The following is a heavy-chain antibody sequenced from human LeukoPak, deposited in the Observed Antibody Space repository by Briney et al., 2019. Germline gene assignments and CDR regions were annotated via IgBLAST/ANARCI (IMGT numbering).Heavy chain of an antibody. CDR1: GFTFDDYA. J-gene: IGHJ4*02. CDR3: AKESYDILTGPTFDY. V-gene: IGHV3-43*02. Sequence: PGGSLRLSCAASGFTFDDYAMHWVRQAPGKGLEWASLISGDGGSTYYADSVKGRFTISRDNSKNSLYLQMNSLRTEDTALYYCAKESYDILTGPTFDYWCQGTLVTVSS. D-gene: IGHD3-9*01. CDR2: ISGDGGST.